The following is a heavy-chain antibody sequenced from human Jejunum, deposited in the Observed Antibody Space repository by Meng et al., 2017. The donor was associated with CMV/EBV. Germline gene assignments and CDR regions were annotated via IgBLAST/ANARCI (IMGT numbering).Heavy chain of an antibody. CDR2: IRQDGSEK. V-gene: IGHV3-7*01. CDR1: GFTFSNYW. CDR3: GRNRVDH. Sequence: SCAASGFTFSNYWMSWVRQAPGKGLEWVANIRQDGSEKFYVDSVKGRFTISRDNAKNSLYLQMNSLRGEDTAVYYCGRNRVDHWGQGTLVTVSS. D-gene: IGHD3-10*01. J-gene: IGHJ4*02.